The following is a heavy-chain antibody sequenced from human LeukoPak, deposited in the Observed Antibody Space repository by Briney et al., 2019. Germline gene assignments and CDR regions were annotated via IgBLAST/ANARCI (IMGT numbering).Heavy chain of an antibody. CDR3: ARTMITFGGATPYNWFDP. V-gene: IGHV4-59*01. J-gene: IGHJ5*02. Sequence: PSETLSLTCTVSGGSISSNFWSWIRQPPGKGLEWIGYIYYSGTTNYNPSLKSRATISVDTSKNQFSLKLSSVTAADTAVYYCARTMITFGGATPYNWFDPWGQGTLVTVSS. CDR2: IYYSGTT. D-gene: IGHD3-16*01. CDR1: GGSISSNF.